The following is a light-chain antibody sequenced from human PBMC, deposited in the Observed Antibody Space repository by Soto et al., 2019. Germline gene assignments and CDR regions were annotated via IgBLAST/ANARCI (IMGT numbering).Light chain of an antibody. V-gene: IGLV8-61*02. CDR3: QSYDSDFVV. CDR2: STN. Sequence: QAVVTQEPSFSVSPGGTVTLTCGLSSGSVSTSYYPSWYQQTPGQAPRTLIYSTNTRSSGVPDCFSGSTDGSSNSASLTISGLQTEDEADYYCQSYDSDFVVFGGGTKVTVL. CDR1: SGSVSTSYY. J-gene: IGLJ2*01.